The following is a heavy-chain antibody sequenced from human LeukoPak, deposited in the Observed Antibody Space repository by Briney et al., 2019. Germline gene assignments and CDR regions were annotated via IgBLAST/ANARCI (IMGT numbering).Heavy chain of an antibody. D-gene: IGHD3-16*01. CDR1: GESFNGYY. CDR2: INDIGHT. J-gene: IGHJ6*03. V-gene: IGHV4-34*01. CDR3: ARGEGYDYVWGSFYYYLDV. Sequence: PSETLSLTCGVSGESFNGYYWTWIRQSPGKGLEWIGEINDIGHTNYNSALKSRVTILLDTSKKQFSLRLSSVTAADTAVYYCARGEGYDYVWGSFYYYLDVWGKGTTVTVSS.